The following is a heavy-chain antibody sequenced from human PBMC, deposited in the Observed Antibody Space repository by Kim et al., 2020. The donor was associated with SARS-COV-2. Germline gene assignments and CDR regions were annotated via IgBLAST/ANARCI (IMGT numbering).Heavy chain of an antibody. CDR2: INANTGNP. D-gene: IGHD5-12*01. Sequence: ASVKVSCKASGYTFTSYAMNWVRQAPGQGLEWMGWINANTGNPTYAQGFTGRFVVSLDTSVSTAYLQISSLKAEDTAVYYCARGGKWRLRFGGWVDYWGQGTLVTVSS. J-gene: IGHJ4*02. CDR1: GYTFTSYA. CDR3: ARGGKWRLRFGGWVDY. V-gene: IGHV7-4-1*02.